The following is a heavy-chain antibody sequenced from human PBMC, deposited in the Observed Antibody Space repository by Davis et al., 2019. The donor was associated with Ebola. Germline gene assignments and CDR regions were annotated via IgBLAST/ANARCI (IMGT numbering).Heavy chain of an antibody. CDR3: ARTNYDILTGYSDN. J-gene: IGHJ4*02. CDR2: INHSGST. Sequence: GSLRLSCAVYGGSFSGYYWSWIRQPPGKGLEWIGEINHSGSTNYNPSLKSRVTISVDTSKNQFSLKLSSVTAADTAVYYCARTNYDILTGYSDNWGQGTLVTVSS. D-gene: IGHD3-9*01. CDR1: GGSFSGYY. V-gene: IGHV4-34*01.